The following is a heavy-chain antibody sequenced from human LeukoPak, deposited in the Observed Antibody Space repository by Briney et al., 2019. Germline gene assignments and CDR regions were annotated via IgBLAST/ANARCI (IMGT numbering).Heavy chain of an antibody. V-gene: IGHV3-30*18. CDR1: GFTFSSYG. D-gene: IGHD5-24*01. J-gene: IGHJ3*02. CDR2: ISYDGSNK. CDR3: AKLLSMATIYSAFDI. Sequence: HPGGSLRLSCAASGFTFSSYGMHWVRQAPGKGLEWVAVISYDGSNKYYADSVKGRFTISRDNSKNTLYLQMNSLRAEDTAVYYCAKLLSMATIYSAFDIWGQGTMVTVSS.